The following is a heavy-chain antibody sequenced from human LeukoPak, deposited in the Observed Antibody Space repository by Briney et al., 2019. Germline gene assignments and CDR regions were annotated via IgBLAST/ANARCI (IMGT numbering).Heavy chain of an antibody. CDR3: ARQVGGYYYYGMDV. Sequence: ASVKVSCKTSGYTFTSYDINWVRQGTGQGLEWMGWMNPNSGNTGYAQKFQGRVTMTRNTSISTAYMELSSLRSEDTAVYYCARQVGGYYYYGMDVWGQGTTVTVSS. V-gene: IGHV1-8*01. CDR2: MNPNSGNT. D-gene: IGHD2-15*01. CDR1: GYTFTSYD. J-gene: IGHJ6*02.